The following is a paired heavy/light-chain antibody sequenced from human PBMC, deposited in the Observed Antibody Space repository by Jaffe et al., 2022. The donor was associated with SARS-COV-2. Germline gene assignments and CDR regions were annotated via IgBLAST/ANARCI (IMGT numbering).Heavy chain of an antibody. J-gene: IGHJ3*01. CDR3: ARQMTLGLQAFDV. V-gene: IGHV6-1*01. CDR1: GDSVSSNKTT. CDR2: TYYRSKWYN. D-gene: IGHD3-16*01. Sequence: QVQLQQSGPGLVKPSQTLSVTCAISGDSVSSNKTTWNWIRQSPSRGLEWLGRTYYRSKWYNDYAVSVKSRMTINPDTSKNQFSLQLNSVTPEDTAVYFCARQMTLGLQAFDVWGQGTVVTVSS.
Light chain of an antibody. J-gene: IGKJ1*01. V-gene: IGKV4-1*01. CDR2: WAS. CDR3: QQYYSSPWT. CDR1: QSVLYSSNNKNY. Sequence: DIVMTQSPDSLAVSLGERATINCKSSQSVLYSSNNKNYLAWYQQKPGQPPKLLIYWASTRESGVPDRFSGSGSGTDFTLTISSLQAEDVAVYYCQQYYSSPWTFGQGTKVEIK.